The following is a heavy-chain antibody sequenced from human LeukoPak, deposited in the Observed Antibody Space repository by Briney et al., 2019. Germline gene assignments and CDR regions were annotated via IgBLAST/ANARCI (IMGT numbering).Heavy chain of an antibody. CDR2: INAGNGNT. Sequence: GASVKVSCKASGYTFTSYAMHWVRQAPGQRLEWMGWINAGNGNTKYSQKLQGRVTMTTDTSTSTAYMELRSLRSDDTAVYYCARDLHFWSGSRGLYMDVWGKGTTVTVSS. CDR3: ARDLHFWSGSRGLYMDV. V-gene: IGHV1-3*01. D-gene: IGHD3-3*02. J-gene: IGHJ6*03. CDR1: GYTFTSYA.